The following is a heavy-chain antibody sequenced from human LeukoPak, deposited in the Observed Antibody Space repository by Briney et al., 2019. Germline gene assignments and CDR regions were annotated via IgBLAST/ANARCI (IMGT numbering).Heavy chain of an antibody. D-gene: IGHD3-3*01. CDR2: ISSSSRYI. Sequence: GGSLRLSCAASGFTFSSYSMNWVRQAPGKGLEWVSSISSSSRYIYYADSVKGRFTVSRDNAKNSLYLQMNSRRAEDTGVYYCASSRIFGNAMDVWGQGTTVTVSS. CDR1: GFTFSSYS. V-gene: IGHV3-21*01. CDR3: ASSRIFGNAMDV. J-gene: IGHJ6*02.